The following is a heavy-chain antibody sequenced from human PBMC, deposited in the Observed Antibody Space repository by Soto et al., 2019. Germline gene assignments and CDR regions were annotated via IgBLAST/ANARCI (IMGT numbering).Heavy chain of an antibody. CDR2: VYYDGGS. CDR3: VGQGIGNLHGLVDV. D-gene: IGHD3-10*01. CDR1: GGSIDGRN. J-gene: IGHJ6*02. Sequence: QVQLQESGPGLVKPSETLSLTCTVSGGSIDGRNCAWIRQPPGKGLEWLGYVYYDGGSSYNPSVKSRPTLSMDSSKSQFSLQLRPVTAADTAVYYCVGQGIGNLHGLVDVWGRGTTVTVSS. V-gene: IGHV4-59*08.